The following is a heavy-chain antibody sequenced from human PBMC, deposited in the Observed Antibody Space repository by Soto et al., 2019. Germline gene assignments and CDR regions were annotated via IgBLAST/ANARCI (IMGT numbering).Heavy chain of an antibody. J-gene: IGHJ4*02. D-gene: IGHD2-8*01. CDR2: INHSGST. V-gene: IGHV4-34*01. CDR3: ARDTNGLRY. CDR1: GGSFSGYY. Sequence: SETLSLTCAVYGGSFSGYYWSWIRQPPGKGLEWIGEINHSGSTNYNPSLKSRVTISVDTSKNQFSLKLSSVTAEDTAVYYCARDTNGLRYWGQGTLVTVSS.